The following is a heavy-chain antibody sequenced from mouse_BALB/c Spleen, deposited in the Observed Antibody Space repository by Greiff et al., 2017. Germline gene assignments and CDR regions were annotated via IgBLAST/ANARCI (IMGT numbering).Heavy chain of an antibody. CDR2: ISSGGSYT. J-gene: IGHJ2*01. Sequence: EVQGVESGGDLVKPGGSLKLSCAASGFTFSSYGMSWVRQTPDKRLEWVATISSGGSYTYYPDSVKGRFTISRDNAKNTLYLQMSSLKSEDTAMYYCARHPSITTVVAYYFDYWGQGTTLTVSS. V-gene: IGHV5-6*01. CDR1: GFTFSSYG. CDR3: ARHPSITTVVAYYFDY. D-gene: IGHD1-1*01.